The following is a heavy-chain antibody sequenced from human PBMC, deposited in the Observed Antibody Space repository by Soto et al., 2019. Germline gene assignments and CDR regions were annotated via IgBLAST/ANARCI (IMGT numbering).Heavy chain of an antibody. CDR3: ARVSPSGDIDV. D-gene: IGHD3-10*01. V-gene: IGHV4-38-2*02. Sequence: PSETLSLTCSVSGYYISSGYYWGWIRQPPGKKLEWIANIYLSGSTYYSPSLRSRVTISVDTSRNQLSLTMRSLAASDTATYYCARVSPSGDIDVWGQGTTVTVSS. J-gene: IGHJ6*02. CDR2: IYLSGST. CDR1: GYYISSGYY.